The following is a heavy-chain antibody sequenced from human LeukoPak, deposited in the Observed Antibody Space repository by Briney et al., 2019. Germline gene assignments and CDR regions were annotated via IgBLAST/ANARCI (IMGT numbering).Heavy chain of an antibody. V-gene: IGHV3-48*01. CDR1: GFTFSSYS. Sequence: PGGSLRLSCAASGFTFSSYSMSWVRQAPGKGLECVSYISSSSSSIYYADSVKGRFTISRDNAKNSLYLQMNSLRAEDTAVYYCARSHWGGSYPDWGQGTLVTVSS. CDR2: ISSSSSSI. CDR3: ARSHWGGSYPD. J-gene: IGHJ4*02. D-gene: IGHD3-16*02.